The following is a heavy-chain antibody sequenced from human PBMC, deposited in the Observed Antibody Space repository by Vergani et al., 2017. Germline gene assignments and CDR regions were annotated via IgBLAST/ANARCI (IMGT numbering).Heavy chain of an antibody. Sequence: EVQLVPSGAEVKTPGESLRISCKGSGYSFTSYWISWVRQMPGKGLEWMGRIDPSDSYTNYSPSFQGHVTISADKSISTAYLQWSSLKASDTAMYYCARQCGCSSTSCYHSEGMDVWGQGTTVTVSS. CDR2: IDPSDSYT. D-gene: IGHD2-2*01. CDR1: GYSFTSYW. J-gene: IGHJ6*02. V-gene: IGHV5-10-1*03. CDR3: ARQCGCSSTSCYHSEGMDV.